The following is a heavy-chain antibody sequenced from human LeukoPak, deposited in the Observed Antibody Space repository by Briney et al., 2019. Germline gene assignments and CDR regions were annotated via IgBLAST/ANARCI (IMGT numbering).Heavy chain of an antibody. CDR3: AKMRTPTAHSGDAFDI. CDR2: ISYDGSNK. V-gene: IGHV3-30*18. CDR1: GFTFSSYG. J-gene: IGHJ3*02. D-gene: IGHD4-17*01. Sequence: GGSRRLSCAASGFTFSSYGIHWVRQAPGKGLEWVAVISYDGSNKYYVDSVKGRFTISRDNSKNTLNLQMNSLRAEDTAVYYCAKMRTPTAHSGDAFDIWGQGTMVTVSS.